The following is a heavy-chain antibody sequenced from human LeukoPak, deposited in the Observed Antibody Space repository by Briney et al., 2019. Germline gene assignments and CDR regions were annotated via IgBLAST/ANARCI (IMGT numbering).Heavy chain of an antibody. CDR2: IYTSGST. CDR3: ARVRAIAAAGNYVDAFDI. Sequence: PSETLSLTCTVSGGSIISYYWSWIRQPAGKGLEWIGRIYTSGSTNYNPSLKSRVTMSVDTSKNQFSLKLSSVTAADTAVYYCARVRAIAAAGNYVDAFDIWGQGTMVTVSS. J-gene: IGHJ3*02. CDR1: GGSIISYY. D-gene: IGHD6-13*01. V-gene: IGHV4-4*07.